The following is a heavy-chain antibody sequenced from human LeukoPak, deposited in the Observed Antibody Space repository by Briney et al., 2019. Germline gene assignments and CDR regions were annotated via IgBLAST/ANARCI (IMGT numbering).Heavy chain of an antibody. CDR3: AREVVSVPSYFDS. Sequence: GGSLRLSCAASGFSVSSSYMYWVRQAPGKGLEWVSFFYRGDSTYYAESVRGRFTISRDNSKNTLYLLMNSLIPEDTAVYYCAREVVSVPSYFDSWGQGTLVTVSS. V-gene: IGHV3-53*01. CDR2: FYRGDST. CDR1: GFSVSSSY. J-gene: IGHJ4*02. D-gene: IGHD2-15*01.